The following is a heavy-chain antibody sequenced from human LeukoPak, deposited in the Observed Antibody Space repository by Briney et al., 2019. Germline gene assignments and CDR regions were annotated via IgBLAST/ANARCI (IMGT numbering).Heavy chain of an antibody. J-gene: IGHJ4*02. D-gene: IGHD3-22*01. CDR3: ARGSTGYDSSGYYYYFDY. Sequence: GASVTVSCTASGYTFTSYGISWVRQAPGQGLEWMGWISAYNGNTNYAQKLQGRVTMTTDTSTSTAYMELRSLRSDDTAVYYCARGSTGYDSSGYYYYFDYWGQGTLVTVSS. V-gene: IGHV1-18*01. CDR2: ISAYNGNT. CDR1: GYTFTSYG.